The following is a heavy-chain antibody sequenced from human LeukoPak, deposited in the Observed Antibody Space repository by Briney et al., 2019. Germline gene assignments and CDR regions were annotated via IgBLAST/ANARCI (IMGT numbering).Heavy chain of an antibody. CDR2: IRSKAYGGTT. D-gene: IGHD3-3*01. V-gene: IGHV3-49*03. CDR3: TSEYDFWSGYYGDFDY. Sequence: GGSLRLSCTASGFTSGDYAMSWFRQAPGKGLEWVGFIRSKAYGGTTEYAASVKGRFTISRDDSKSIAYLQMNSLKTEDTAVYYCTSEYDFWSGYYGDFDYWGQGTLVTVSS. CDR1: GFTSGDYA. J-gene: IGHJ4*02.